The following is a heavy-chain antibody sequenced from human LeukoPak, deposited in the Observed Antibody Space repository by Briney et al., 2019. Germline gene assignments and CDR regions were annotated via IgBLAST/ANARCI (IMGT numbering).Heavy chain of an antibody. J-gene: IGHJ4*02. CDR3: ARGGGGYNYPSIPFSG. D-gene: IGHD5-24*01. V-gene: IGHV1-69*05. CDR2: IIPIFGTA. Sequence: SVKVSYKASGGTFSNYAISWVRQAPGHGREWMGGIIPIFGTANYEQQSQGRLTITTDESTSTDYMEPSSLRSECTAVYYCARGGGGYNYPSIPFSGWGQGTLGTVSS. CDR1: GGTFSNYA.